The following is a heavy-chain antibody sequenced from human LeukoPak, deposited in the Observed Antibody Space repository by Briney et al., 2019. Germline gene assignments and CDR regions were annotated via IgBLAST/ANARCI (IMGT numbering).Heavy chain of an antibody. D-gene: IGHD4-17*01. CDR3: TKLLGPTMTTIGVGAFDI. V-gene: IGHV3-73*01. J-gene: IGHJ3*02. CDR1: VFTFSGSA. Sequence: PVGSLRLSCAASVFTFSGSAMHWVRQASGKGLEWVGRIRSKANSYATAYAASVKGRFTISRDDSKNTAYLQMNSLKTEDTAVYYCTKLLGPTMTTIGVGAFDIWGQGTMVTVSS. CDR2: IRSKANSYAT.